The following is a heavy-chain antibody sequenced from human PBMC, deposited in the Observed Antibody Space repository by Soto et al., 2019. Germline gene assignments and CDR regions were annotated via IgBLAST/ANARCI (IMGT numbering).Heavy chain of an antibody. J-gene: IGHJ6*02. D-gene: IGHD6-13*01. V-gene: IGHV4-4*07. CDR1: GGSISSYY. CDR3: ASLWGYSSSWGPYYGMDV. Sequence: PSETLSLTCTVSGGSISSYYWSWIRQPAGNGLEWIGRIYTSGSTNYNPSLKSRVTMSVDTSKNQFSLKLSSVTAADTAVYYCASLWGYSSSWGPYYGMDVWGQGTTVTVSS. CDR2: IYTSGST.